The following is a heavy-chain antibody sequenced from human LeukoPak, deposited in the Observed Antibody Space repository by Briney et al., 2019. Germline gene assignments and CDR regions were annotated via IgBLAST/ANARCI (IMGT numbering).Heavy chain of an antibody. J-gene: IGHJ2*01. D-gene: IGHD2-2*02. V-gene: IGHV3-30*04. CDR3: ARDYTLFPHWYFAL. CDR2: ISFDGSNK. CDR1: GFTFTNYA. Sequence: GGSLRLSCAASGFTFTNYAIHWVRQAPGRGLEWVAVISFDGSNKYYGDSVKGRFTVSRDNSKNTLYLQMNSLRAEDTAVYYCARDYTLFPHWYFALWGRGTLVTVSS.